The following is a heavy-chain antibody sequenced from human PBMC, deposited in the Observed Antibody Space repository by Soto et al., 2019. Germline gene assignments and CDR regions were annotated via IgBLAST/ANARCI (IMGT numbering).Heavy chain of an antibody. CDR1: GGSLRNSV. V-gene: IGHV1-69*01. J-gene: IGHJ4*02. CDR2: VIPILGTA. CDR3: ARLGHPGH. Sequence: QVQLVQSGAEVKKPGSSVKVSCTASGGSLRNSVISWVRQAPAQRLEWMGGVIPILGTANYAQKFQGRVTMTADEATSTAYMDLSSLSTDVTAVYYCARLGHPGHWGPGTLVIVSS.